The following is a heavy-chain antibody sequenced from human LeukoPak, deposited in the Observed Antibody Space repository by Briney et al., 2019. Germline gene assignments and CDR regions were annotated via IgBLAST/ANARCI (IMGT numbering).Heavy chain of an antibody. D-gene: IGHD3-22*01. V-gene: IGHV1-3*01. J-gene: IGHJ4*02. CDR1: GYTFTSYY. Sequence: GASVTVSCKASGYTFTSYYMHWVRQAPGQRLEWMGWINAGNGNTKYSQKFQGRVTITRDTSASTAYMELSSLRSEDTAVYYCARLSTTPYYYELDYWGQGTLVTVSS. CDR3: ARLSTTPYYYELDY. CDR2: INAGNGNT.